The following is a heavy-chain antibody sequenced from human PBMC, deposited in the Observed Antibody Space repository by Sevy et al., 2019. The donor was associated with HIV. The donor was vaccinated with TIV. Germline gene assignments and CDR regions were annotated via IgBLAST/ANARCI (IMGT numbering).Heavy chain of an antibody. V-gene: IGHV3-7*01. Sequence: GGSLRLSCAASGFTFTDYFMGWVRQAPRKGLEWVANIDQDGSQKNYVDSVKGRFTISRDNAKNSVYLQMNRLRVDDTAVYYCARELWPGDYWGQGTLVTVSS. CDR3: ARELWPGDY. CDR2: IDQDGSQK. CDR1: GFTFTDYF. D-gene: IGHD2-21*01. J-gene: IGHJ4*02.